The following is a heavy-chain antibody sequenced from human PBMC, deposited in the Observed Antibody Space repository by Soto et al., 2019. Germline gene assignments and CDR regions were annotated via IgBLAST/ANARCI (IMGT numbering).Heavy chain of an antibody. CDR1: GYTFTSYG. CDR3: AREAPVNWNDRHDPEAFDI. J-gene: IGHJ3*02. D-gene: IGHD1-1*01. CDR2: ISAYNGNT. V-gene: IGHV1-18*01. Sequence: ASVKVSCKASGYTFTSYGISWVRQAPGQGLEWMGWISAYNGNTNYAQKLQGRVTMTTDTSTSTAYMELRSLRSDDTAVYYCAREAPVNWNDRHDPEAFDIWGQGTMVTVSS.